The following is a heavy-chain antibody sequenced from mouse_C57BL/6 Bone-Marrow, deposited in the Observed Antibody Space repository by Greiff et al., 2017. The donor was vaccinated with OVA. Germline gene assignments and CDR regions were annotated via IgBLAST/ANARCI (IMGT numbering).Heavy chain of an antibody. Sequence: VQLQESGAELARPGASVKLSCKASGYTFTSYGISWVKQRTGQGLEWIGEIYPRSGNTYYNEKFKGKATLTADKSSSTAYMQLSSLTSEDSAVYYCARTTGTGYFDYWGQGTTLTVSS. D-gene: IGHD4-1*01. J-gene: IGHJ2*01. CDR2: IYPRSGNT. CDR1: GYTFTSYG. CDR3: ARTTGTGYFDY. V-gene: IGHV1-81*01.